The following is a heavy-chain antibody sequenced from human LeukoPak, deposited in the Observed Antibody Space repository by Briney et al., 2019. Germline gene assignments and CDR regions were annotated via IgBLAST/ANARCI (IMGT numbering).Heavy chain of an antibody. J-gene: IGHJ4*02. CDR2: ISGSGDST. Sequence: GGSLRLSCAASGFTFSSYAMSWVRQAPGKGLEWVSAISGSGDSTYYSDSVKGRFTISRDNSKNTLYVQVNSLRAEDTAVYYCAKPLVSDYYDSSGYWGYWGQGTLVTVSS. V-gene: IGHV3-23*01. CDR3: AKPLVSDYYDSSGYWGY. CDR1: GFTFSSYA. D-gene: IGHD3-22*01.